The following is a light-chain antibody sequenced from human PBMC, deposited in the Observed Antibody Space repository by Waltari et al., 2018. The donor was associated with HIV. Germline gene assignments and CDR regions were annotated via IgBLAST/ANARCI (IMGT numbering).Light chain of an antibody. CDR3: LTYVSKTSTWQ. CDR1: DIDIGNYNL. CDR2: DVS. J-gene: IGLJ3*02. Sequence: QSALTQPASVSGNPGQSVTITCTGTDIDIGNYNLVSWFQQHPGKAPKLLIYDVSKRPSWVSCRFSGSKSGYFASLTIAGLLTEDESSYYCLTYVSKTSTWQFGGGTYLTV. V-gene: IGLV2-23*02.